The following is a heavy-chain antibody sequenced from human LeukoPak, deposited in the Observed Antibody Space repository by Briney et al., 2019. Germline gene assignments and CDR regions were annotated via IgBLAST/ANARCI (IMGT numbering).Heavy chain of an antibody. CDR1: GGSISSNY. Sequence: SETLSLTCTVSGGSISSNYWNWIRQPAGKGLEWIGRIYTSGSTNYNPSLRSRVTISVDRSKNQFSLKLNSVTAADTAIYYCARELGYDAFDIWGQGTTVTVSS. CDR3: ARELGYDAFDI. V-gene: IGHV4-4*07. J-gene: IGHJ3*02. CDR2: IYTSGST. D-gene: IGHD7-27*01.